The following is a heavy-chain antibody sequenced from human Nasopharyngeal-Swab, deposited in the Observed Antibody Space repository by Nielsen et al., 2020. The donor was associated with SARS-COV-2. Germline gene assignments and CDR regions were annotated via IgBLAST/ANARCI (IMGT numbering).Heavy chain of an antibody. CDR2: IYHSGST. CDR1: GYSISSGYY. D-gene: IGHD6-6*01. CDR3: SYSSSDTGDY. Sequence: SETLSLTCAVSGYSISSGYYWGWIRQPPGKGLELIGSIYHSGSTYYNPSLKSRVTISVDTSKNQFSLKLSSVTAADTAVYYCSYSSSDTGDYWGQGTLVTVSS. J-gene: IGHJ4*02. V-gene: IGHV4-38-2*01.